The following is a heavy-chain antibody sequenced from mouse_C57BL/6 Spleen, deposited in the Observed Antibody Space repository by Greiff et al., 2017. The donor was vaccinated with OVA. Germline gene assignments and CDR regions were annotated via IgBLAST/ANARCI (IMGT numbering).Heavy chain of an antibody. CDR2: INPNNGGT. V-gene: IGHV1-18*01. J-gene: IGHJ3*01. CDR1: GYTFTDYN. D-gene: IGHD1-1*02. Sequence: EVHLVESGPELVKPGASVKIPCKASGYTFTDYNMDWVKQSHGKSLEWIGDINPNNGGTIYNQKFKGKATLTVDKSSSTAYMELRSLTSEDTAVYYCARRGGYPAWFAYWGQGTLVTVSA. CDR3: ARRGGYPAWFAY.